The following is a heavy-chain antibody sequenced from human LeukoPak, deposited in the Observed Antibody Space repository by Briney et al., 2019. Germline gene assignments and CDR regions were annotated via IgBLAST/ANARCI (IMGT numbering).Heavy chain of an antibody. CDR1: GFTFSSYV. V-gene: IGHV3-48*02. Sequence: GRSLRLSCAASGFTFSSYVMHWVRQAPGKGLEWVSYISSSSSTIYYADSVKGRFTISRDNAKNSLYLQINSLRDEDTAVYYCARDLSGRYAFDIWGQGTMVTVSS. J-gene: IGHJ3*02. CDR2: ISSSSSTI. CDR3: ARDLSGRYAFDI. D-gene: IGHD3-10*01.